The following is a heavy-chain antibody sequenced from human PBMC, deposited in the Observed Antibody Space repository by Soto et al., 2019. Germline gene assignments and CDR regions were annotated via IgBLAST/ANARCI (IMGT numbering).Heavy chain of an antibody. CDR2: MNPNSGGT. V-gene: IGHV1-2*02. J-gene: IGHJ5*02. CDR1: GYTFINHD. CDR3: AREVVAATLGITWFDP. Sequence: ASVKVSCKASGYTFINHDINWVRQAAGQGLEWMGWMNPNSGGTNYAQKFQGRVTMTRDTSLSTAYMELSRLRSDDTAVYYCAREVVAATLGITWFDPWGQGTLVTVSS. D-gene: IGHD2-15*01.